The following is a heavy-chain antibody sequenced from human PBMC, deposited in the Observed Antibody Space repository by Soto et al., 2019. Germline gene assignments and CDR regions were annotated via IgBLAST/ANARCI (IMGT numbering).Heavy chain of an antibody. Sequence: ASVKGSCKASGYTFTGYYMHWSRQAPGQGLEWMGWINPNSGGTNYAQKFQGWVTMTRDTSISTAYMELSRLRSDDTAVYYCAREPTYSGYDYWGQGTLLTVSS. V-gene: IGHV1-2*04. CDR2: INPNSGGT. CDR3: AREPTYSGYDY. CDR1: GYTFTGYY. J-gene: IGHJ4*02. D-gene: IGHD5-12*01.